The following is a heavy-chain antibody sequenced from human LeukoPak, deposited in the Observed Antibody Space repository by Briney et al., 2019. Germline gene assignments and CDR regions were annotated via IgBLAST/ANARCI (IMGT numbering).Heavy chain of an antibody. V-gene: IGHV4-38-2*02. CDR2: IYYTGST. CDR1: GYSISSGYY. Sequence: PSETLSLTCTVSGYSISSGYYWGWIRQSPGKGLEWIGYIYYTGSTNYNPSLRSRVTISVDTSKNQFSLKLRSVTAADTAVYYCARAPHIGSGWYVWFDPWGQGTLVTVSS. CDR3: ARAPHIGSGWYVWFDP. J-gene: IGHJ5*02. D-gene: IGHD6-19*01.